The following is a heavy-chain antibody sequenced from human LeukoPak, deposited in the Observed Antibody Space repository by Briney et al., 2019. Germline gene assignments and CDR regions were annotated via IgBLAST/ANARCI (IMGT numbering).Heavy chain of an antibody. CDR2: ISSSSSYI. D-gene: IGHD5-18*01. J-gene: IGHJ4*02. V-gene: IGHV3-21*01. CDR1: GFTFSTYS. Sequence: PGGSLRLSCAASGFTFSTYSMNWVRQAPGKGLEWVSSISSSSSYIYYADSVKGRFTISRDNAKNSLYLQMNSLRAEDTAVYYCARATIQLWSQGWGQDYFDYWGQGTLVTVSS. CDR3: ARATIQLWSQGWGQDYFDY.